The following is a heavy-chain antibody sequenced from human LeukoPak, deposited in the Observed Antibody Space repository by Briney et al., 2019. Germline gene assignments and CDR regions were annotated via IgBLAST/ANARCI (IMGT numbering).Heavy chain of an antibody. CDR2: IIPIFGTA. D-gene: IGHD5-12*01. V-gene: IGHV1-69*05. CDR3: ASTPNRYSGYVEFDY. CDR1: GGTFSSYA. J-gene: IGHJ4*02. Sequence: SVKVSCKASGGTFSSYAISWVRQAPGQGLEWMGGIIPIFGTANYAQKFQGRVTITTDESTSTAYMELSSLRSEDTAVYYCASTPNRYSGYVEFDYRGQGTLVTVSS.